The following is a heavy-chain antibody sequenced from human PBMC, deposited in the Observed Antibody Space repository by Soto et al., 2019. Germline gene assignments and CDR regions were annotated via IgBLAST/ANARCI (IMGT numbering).Heavy chain of an antibody. D-gene: IGHD6-19*01. CDR1: GGSVSSTNW. CDR3: ARDRAVSARGSFDY. V-gene: IGHV4-4*02. J-gene: IGHJ4*02. Sequence: QVQLQESGLGLVEPSGTLSLTCAVSGGSVSSTNWWSWVRQPPGKGLEWIGEIYHSGSTYYNPSLKSRVTISVDKSKNQFSLRLSSVTAADTAVYFCARDRAVSARGSFDYWGQGTLVTVSS. CDR2: IYHSGST.